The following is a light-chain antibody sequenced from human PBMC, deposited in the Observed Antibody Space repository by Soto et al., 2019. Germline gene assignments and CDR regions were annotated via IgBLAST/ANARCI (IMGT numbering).Light chain of an antibody. J-gene: IGKJ1*01. CDR1: QSVRSK. CDR2: GAS. CDR3: QQYYSYPRT. Sequence: EIVMTQSPATLSVSPGERATLSCRASQSVRSKLAWYQQRPGQAPRLLIHGASTRATGIPARFSGSGSGTDLTLTISCLQSEDFATYYCQQYYSYPRTFGQGTKVDIK. V-gene: IGKV3-15*01.